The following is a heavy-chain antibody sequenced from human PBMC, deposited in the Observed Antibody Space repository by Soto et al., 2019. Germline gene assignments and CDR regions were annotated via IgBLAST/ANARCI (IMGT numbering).Heavy chain of an antibody. J-gene: IGHJ4*02. Sequence: SVKVSCKASGGTFSSYAISWVRQAPGQGLELMGGIIPIFGTANYAQKFQGRVTITADESTSTVYMELSSLRSEDTAVYYCAREGQFDSSGPLPERSFDYWGQGTLVTVSS. CDR1: GGTFSSYA. CDR3: AREGQFDSSGPLPERSFDY. V-gene: IGHV1-69*13. D-gene: IGHD3-22*01. CDR2: IIPIFGTA.